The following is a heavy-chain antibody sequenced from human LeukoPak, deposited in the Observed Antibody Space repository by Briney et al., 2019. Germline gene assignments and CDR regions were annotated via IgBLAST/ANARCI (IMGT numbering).Heavy chain of an antibody. CDR3: ARDLGTTVAPSWFDP. D-gene: IGHD4-23*01. J-gene: IGHJ5*02. CDR2: VHYSGTA. Sequence: SETLSLTCTVSDGSITNYDWSWVRQPPGKGLEFIGHVHYSGTANYNPSLRSRVTISIDTSKKHFFLKLKSVTAADTAVYYCARDLGTTVAPSWFDPWGQGTLVTVSS. CDR1: DGSITNYD. V-gene: IGHV4-59*01.